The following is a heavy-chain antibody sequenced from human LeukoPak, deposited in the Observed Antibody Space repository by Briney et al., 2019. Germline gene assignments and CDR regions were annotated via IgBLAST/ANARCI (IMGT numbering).Heavy chain of an antibody. CDR3: AREIPSGYCSGGSCYYYYYGMDV. Sequence: GGSLRLSCAASGFTFSDYYMSWIRQAPGKGLEWVSYISSSSSTIYYADSVKGRFTISRDNAKNSLYLQMNSLRAEDTAVYYCAREIPSGYCSGGSCYYYYYGMDVWGQGTTVTVSS. J-gene: IGHJ6*02. CDR2: ISSSSSTI. CDR1: GFTFSDYY. D-gene: IGHD2-15*01. V-gene: IGHV3-11*04.